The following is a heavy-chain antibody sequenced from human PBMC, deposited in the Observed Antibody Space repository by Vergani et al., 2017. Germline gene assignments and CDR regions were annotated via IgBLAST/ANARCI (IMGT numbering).Heavy chain of an antibody. CDR2: IHHSGDT. J-gene: IGHJ6*02. D-gene: IGHD3-10*01. V-gene: IGHV4-38-2*01. Sequence: QVQLQESGPGLVKPSETLTLTCDVSDSSIMTNPYWGCFRQSPGKGLEWIGCIHHSGDTHYNSSLKSRVSISMVSSSKFSLSLTSVTAADTAIYYSAGRRGSGGFFPLSYLYGMDVWGHGTTVTVSS. CDR3: AGRRGSGGFFPLSYLYGMDV. CDR1: DSSIMTNPY.